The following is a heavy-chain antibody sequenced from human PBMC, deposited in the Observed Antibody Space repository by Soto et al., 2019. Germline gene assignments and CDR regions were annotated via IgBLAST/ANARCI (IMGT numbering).Heavy chain of an antibody. CDR2: IYYSGST. Sequence: PSETLSLTCTVSGGSISSYYWSWIRQPPGKGLEWIGYIYYSGSTNYNPSLKSRVTISVDTSKNQFSLKLSSVTAADTAVYYCARVDKLWLRALDYWGQGTLVTVTS. CDR3: ARVDKLWLRALDY. J-gene: IGHJ4*02. CDR1: GGSISSYY. V-gene: IGHV4-59*01. D-gene: IGHD5-18*01.